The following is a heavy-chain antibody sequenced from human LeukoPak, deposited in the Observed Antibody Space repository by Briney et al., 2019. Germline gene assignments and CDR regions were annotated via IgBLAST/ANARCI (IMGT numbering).Heavy chain of an antibody. J-gene: IGHJ4*02. CDR2: INQDGTEK. CDR3: ARGPLIAAAGTW. V-gene: IGHV3-7*03. Sequence: GGSLRLSCAASGFTFSSYWMSWVRQAPGEGLEWVAKINQDGTEKAYVDSVRGRFTISRDNAKNSLFLRMNSLRAEDTAVYYCARGPLIAAAGTWWGQGTLVTVSS. D-gene: IGHD6-13*01. CDR1: GFTFSSYW.